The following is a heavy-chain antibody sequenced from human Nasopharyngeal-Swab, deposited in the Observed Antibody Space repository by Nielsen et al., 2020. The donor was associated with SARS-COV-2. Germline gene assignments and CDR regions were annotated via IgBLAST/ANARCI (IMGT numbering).Heavy chain of an antibody. CDR3: ARDSSSSWCEQLDY. J-gene: IGHJ4*02. D-gene: IGHD6-13*01. CDR1: GYTFTGYY. CDR2: INPNSGGT. V-gene: IGHV1-2*02. Sequence: ASVKVSCKASGYTFTGYYMHWVRQAPGQGLEWMGWINPNSGGTNYAQKFQGRVTMTRDTSISTAYMELSRLRSDDTAVYYCARDSSSSWCEQLDYWGQGTLVTVSS.